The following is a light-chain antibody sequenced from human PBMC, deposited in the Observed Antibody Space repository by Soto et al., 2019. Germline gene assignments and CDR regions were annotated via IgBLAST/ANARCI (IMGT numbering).Light chain of an antibody. CDR3: QQYVTSPLT. J-gene: IGKJ1*01. Sequence: EIVLTQSPGTLSLSPGERATLSCRASQSFSSSYLAWYQQKPGQAPRLLIYGASNRATVIPDRFSGSGSGTDFTLTISRLVPEDCAVYFCQQYVTSPLTFGQGTKVEIK. V-gene: IGKV3-20*01. CDR2: GAS. CDR1: QSFSSSY.